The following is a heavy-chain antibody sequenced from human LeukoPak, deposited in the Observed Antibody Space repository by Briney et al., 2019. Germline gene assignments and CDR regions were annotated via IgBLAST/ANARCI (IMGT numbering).Heavy chain of an antibody. Sequence: SETLSLTCTVSGDSISSSSSYWGWIRQPPGEGLEWIGSIYYSGRTYYNSSLKRLVTISVDTSKKPFSLKLSSVTAADTAVYYCARHVGFITMVRGVINNNWFDPWGQGTLVTVSS. CDR1: GDSISSSSSY. CDR3: ARHVGFITMVRGVINNNWFDP. CDR2: IYYSGRT. D-gene: IGHD3-10*01. V-gene: IGHV4-39*01. J-gene: IGHJ5*02.